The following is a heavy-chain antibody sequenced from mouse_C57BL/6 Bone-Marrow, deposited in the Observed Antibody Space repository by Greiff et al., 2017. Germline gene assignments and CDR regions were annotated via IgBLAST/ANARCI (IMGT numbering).Heavy chain of an antibody. V-gene: IGHV7-3*01. CDR3: ARYSIYYSNYRAMDY. J-gene: IGHJ4*01. CDR2: ISNKANGYTS. CDR1: GFTFTDYY. Sequence: EVKLVESGGGLVQPGGSLSLSCAASGFTFTDYYMSWVRQPPGKGLEWLGFISNKANGYTSEYSASVKGRFTTSRDNSQSILYHQMNALRAEDSATYYCARYSIYYSNYRAMDYWGQGTSVTVSS. D-gene: IGHD2-5*01.